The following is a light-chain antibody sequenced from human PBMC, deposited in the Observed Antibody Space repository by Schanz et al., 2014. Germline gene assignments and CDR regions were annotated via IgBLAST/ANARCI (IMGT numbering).Light chain of an antibody. CDR1: GNDIGMYNL. V-gene: IGLV2-11*02. CDR3: SSYGGSNFVV. Sequence: QSVLTQPRSVSGSPGQSITISCSGTGNDIGMYNLVSWYQQHPGKAPKLMIYDVTNRPSGVSNRFSGSKSGNTASLTISGLQAEDEADYYCSSYGGSNFVVFGGGTKLTVL. CDR2: DVT. J-gene: IGLJ2*01.